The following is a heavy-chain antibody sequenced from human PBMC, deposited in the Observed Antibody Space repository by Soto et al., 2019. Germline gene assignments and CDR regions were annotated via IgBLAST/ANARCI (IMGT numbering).Heavy chain of an antibody. CDR1: GFTFSSYS. D-gene: IGHD2-2*01. J-gene: IGHJ4*02. CDR3: ARDGKYCSSTSCYDSAYFDY. Sequence: GGSLRLSCAASGFTFSSYSMNWVRQAPGKGLEWVSSISSSSSYIYYADSVKGRFTISRDNAKNSLYLKMNSLRAEDTAVYYCARDGKYCSSTSCYDSAYFDYWGQGTLVTVSS. CDR2: ISSSSSYI. V-gene: IGHV3-21*01.